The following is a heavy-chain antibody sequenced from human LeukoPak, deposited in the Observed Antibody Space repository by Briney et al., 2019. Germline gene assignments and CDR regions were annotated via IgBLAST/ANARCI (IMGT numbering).Heavy chain of an antibody. V-gene: IGHV1-46*01. J-gene: IGHJ3*02. CDR3: ARGRHYDESSDYYYEGDGFDI. CDR2: IHPSCGSS. Sequence: GASVKVSCKASGETFTSHYMHWVRQAPGHGLEWMGIIHPSCGSSSSAQKFQGRVTMTRDMSRSTVYMDLSSLRSEDTAAYYCARGRHYDESSDYYYEGDGFDIWGQGTMVTVSS. D-gene: IGHD3-22*01. CDR1: GETFTSHY.